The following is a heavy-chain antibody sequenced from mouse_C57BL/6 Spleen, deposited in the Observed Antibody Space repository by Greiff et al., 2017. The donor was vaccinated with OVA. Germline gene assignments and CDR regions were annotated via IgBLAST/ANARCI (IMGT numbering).Heavy chain of an antibody. V-gene: IGHV1-26*01. D-gene: IGHD2-5*01. CDR2: INPNNGGT. CDR1: GYTFTDYY. J-gene: IGHJ2*01. CDR3: ARMDSNFSFDY. Sequence: EVQLQQSGPELVKPGASVKISCKASGYTFTDYYMNWVKQSHGKSLEWIGDINPNNGGTSYNQKFKGKATLTVDKSSSTAYMELRSLTSEDSAVYYCARMDSNFSFDYWGQGTTLTVSS.